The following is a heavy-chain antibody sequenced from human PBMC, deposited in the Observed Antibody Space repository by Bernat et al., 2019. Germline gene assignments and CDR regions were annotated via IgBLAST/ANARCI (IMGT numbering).Heavy chain of an antibody. CDR2: ISYDGSNK. V-gene: IGHV3-30*01. CDR3: ARTVDIVATIGFDP. J-gene: IGHJ5*02. Sequence: QVQLVESGGGVVQPGRSLRLSCAASGFTFSSYAMHWVRQAPGKGLEWVAVISYDGSNKYYADSVKGRFTISRDNSKNTLYLQMNSLRAEDTAVYYCARTVDIVATIGFDPWGQRTLVTVSS. D-gene: IGHD5-12*01. CDR1: GFTFSSYA.